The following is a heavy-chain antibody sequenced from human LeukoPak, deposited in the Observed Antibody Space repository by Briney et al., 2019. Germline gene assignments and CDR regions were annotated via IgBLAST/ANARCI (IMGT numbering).Heavy chain of an antibody. Sequence: SETLSLTCTVPGGSISSYYWSWIRQPPGKGLEWIGYIYYSGSTNYNPSLKSRVTISVDTSKNQFSLKLSSVTAADTAVYYCAGASSGWYYYWGQGTLVTVSS. V-gene: IGHV4-59*08. CDR3: AGASSGWYYY. D-gene: IGHD6-19*01. J-gene: IGHJ4*02. CDR2: IYYSGST. CDR1: GGSISSYY.